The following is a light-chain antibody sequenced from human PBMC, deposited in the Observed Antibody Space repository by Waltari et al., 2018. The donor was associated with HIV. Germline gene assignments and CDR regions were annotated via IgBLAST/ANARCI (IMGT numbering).Light chain of an antibody. V-gene: IGKV4-1*01. J-gene: IGKJ1*01. CDR2: WAS. Sequence: DIVMPQSPDSLPLFLGERAPIHCQSNRTLLFDSNNKNYFAWYQQKPGHPPKVLISWASTRESGVPGRFSGSGSGTDFTLTISRLQSEDVAVYYCQQYFSSPPTFGQGTRVGI. CDR3: QQYFSSPPT. CDR1: RTLLFDSNNKNY.